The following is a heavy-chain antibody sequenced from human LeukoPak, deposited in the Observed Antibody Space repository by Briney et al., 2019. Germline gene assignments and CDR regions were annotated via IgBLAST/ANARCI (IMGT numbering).Heavy chain of an antibody. V-gene: IGHV3-30*02. D-gene: IGHD3-22*01. CDR1: GFPFTSHA. CDR3: VGANGASYYYDSSGYYHDAFDI. J-gene: IGHJ3*02. CDR2: IWASEAHR. Sequence: GGSLRLSCAASGFPFTSHAIHWVRQAPGKGLEWVAQIWASEAHRYYADSVKGRFIASRDNSKNTVYLQMNSLRAEDTAVYYCVGANGASYYYDSSGYYHDAFDIWGQGTMVTVSS.